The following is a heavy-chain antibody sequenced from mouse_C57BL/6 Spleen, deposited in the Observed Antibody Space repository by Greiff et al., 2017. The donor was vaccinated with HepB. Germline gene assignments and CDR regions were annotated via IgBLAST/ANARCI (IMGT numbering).Heavy chain of an antibody. CDR2: INPSNGGT. CDR3: ARIYYDYDWFAY. V-gene: IGHV1-53*01. Sequence: QVHVKQPGTELVKPGASVKLSCKASGYTFTSYWMHWVKQRPGQGLEWIGNINPSNGGTNYNEKFKSKATLTVDKSSSTAYMQLSSLASEDAAVYYCARIYYDYDWFAYWGQGTLVTVSA. J-gene: IGHJ3*01. D-gene: IGHD2-4*01. CDR1: GYTFTSYW.